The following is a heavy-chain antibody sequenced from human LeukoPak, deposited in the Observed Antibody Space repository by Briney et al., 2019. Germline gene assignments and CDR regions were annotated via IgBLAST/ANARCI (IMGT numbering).Heavy chain of an antibody. CDR2: IYYSGST. D-gene: IGHD6-13*01. Sequence: SETLSLTCTVSGGSISSSSYYWGWIRQPPGKGLEWIGSIYYSGSTYYNPSLKSRVTISVDTSKNQFSLKLSSVTAADTAVYYCARVPYSSSWYAFYRGMDVWGQGTTVTVSS. CDR3: ARVPYSSSWYAFYRGMDV. V-gene: IGHV4-39*07. J-gene: IGHJ6*02. CDR1: GGSISSSSYY.